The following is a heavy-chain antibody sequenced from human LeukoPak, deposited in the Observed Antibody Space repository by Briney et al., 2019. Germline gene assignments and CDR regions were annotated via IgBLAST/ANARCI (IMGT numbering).Heavy chain of an antibody. CDR2: IRGSGGRT. V-gene: IGHV3-23*01. Sequence: GRSLRLSCAAPGFTFSSYAMNWVRQAPGKGLEWVSAIRGSGGRTYYADSVKGRITISRDNSKNTVYLQMNSLRAEETAVYYCAKDLYYYGSGRPNLGDYWGQGTLVTVSS. J-gene: IGHJ4*02. CDR1: GFTFSSYA. D-gene: IGHD3-10*01. CDR3: AKDLYYYGSGRPNLGDY.